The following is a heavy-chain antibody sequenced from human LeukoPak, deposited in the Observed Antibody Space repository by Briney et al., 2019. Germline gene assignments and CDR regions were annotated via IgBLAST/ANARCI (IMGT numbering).Heavy chain of an antibody. J-gene: IGHJ4*02. CDR2: IYTSGST. D-gene: IGHD3-9*01. V-gene: IGHV4-4*07. CDR1: GGSISSYY. Sequence: SETLSLTCTVSGGSISSYYWSWIRQPAGKGLEWIGRIYTSGSTNYNPSLKSRVTISVDTSKNQFSLKLSSVTAADTAVYYCARAPRYFDWLLNFDYWGQGTLVTVSS. CDR3: ARAPRYFDWLLNFDY.